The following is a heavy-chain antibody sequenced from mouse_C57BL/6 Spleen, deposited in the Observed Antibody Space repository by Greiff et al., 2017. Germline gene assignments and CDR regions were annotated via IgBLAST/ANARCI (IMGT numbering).Heavy chain of an antibody. D-gene: IGHD1-1*01. V-gene: IGHV1-81*01. CDR1: GYTFTSYG. Sequence: VQGVESGAELARPGASVKLSCKASGYTFTSYGISWVKQRTGQGLEWIGEIYPRSGNTYYNEKFKGKATLTADKSSSTAYMELRSLTSEDSAVYFCAKYYGSSYRYFDVWGTGTTVTVSS. CDR3: AKYYGSSYRYFDV. J-gene: IGHJ1*03. CDR2: IYPRSGNT.